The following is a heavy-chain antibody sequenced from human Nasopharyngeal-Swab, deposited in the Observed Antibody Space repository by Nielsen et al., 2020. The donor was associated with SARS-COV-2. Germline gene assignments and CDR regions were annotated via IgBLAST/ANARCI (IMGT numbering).Heavy chain of an antibody. CDR1: GYIFTDYY. CDR3: ARALSARTTFNCLGP. J-gene: IGHJ5*02. V-gene: IGHV1-2*06. D-gene: IGHD4-17*01. Sequence: ASVKVSCKTSGYIFTDYYIHWVRQAPGQGLEWMGRIDPNTGGTSSAQIFQGRVTMTRDMSISTVYIEVTSLTSDDTAVYYCARALSARTTFNCLGPWGQGTLVTVSS. CDR2: IDPNTGGT.